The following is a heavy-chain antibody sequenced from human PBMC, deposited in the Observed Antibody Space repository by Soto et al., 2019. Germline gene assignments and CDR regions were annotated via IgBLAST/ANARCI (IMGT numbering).Heavy chain of an antibody. J-gene: IGHJ4*02. CDR3: ARDSPPPRE. CDR2: ISAYNVNT. Sequence: QVQLVQSGAEVKKPGASVKVSCKASGYTFTSYHITWVRQAPGQGVEWMGWISAYNVNTNYAQELQGRVTMTPETHTRTAYMELRSLRSDDTAVYYCARDSPPPREWGQGTLVTVSS. CDR1: GYTFTSYH. V-gene: IGHV1-18*01.